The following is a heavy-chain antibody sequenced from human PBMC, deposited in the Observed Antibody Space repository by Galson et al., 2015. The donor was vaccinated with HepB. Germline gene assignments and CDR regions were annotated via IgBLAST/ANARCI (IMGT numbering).Heavy chain of an antibody. J-gene: IGHJ4*02. D-gene: IGHD3-9*01. V-gene: IGHV3-21*01. CDR3: ARDLTTPVYYDILTPSNSST. CDR1: GFTFSSYT. CDR2: ISSSSDYI. Sequence: SLRLSCAASGFTFSSYTMNWVRQAPGKGLEWVSSISSSSDYIYYADSVKGRFTISRDNTKNSLFLQMDSLRAEDTAVYYCARDLTTPVYYDILTPSNSSTGGQGTLVTVSS.